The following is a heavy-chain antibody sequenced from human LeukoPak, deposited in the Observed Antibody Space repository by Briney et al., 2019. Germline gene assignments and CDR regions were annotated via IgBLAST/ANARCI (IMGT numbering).Heavy chain of an antibody. Sequence: GGSLRLSCSVSGFTFSSYEMNWVRQAPGKGLEWVSFIQYDGSRKNYVDSVKGRFTISRDNSKNTLYLQMFSLRPEDTAVYFCAKDLILWGQGTVVTVSS. CDR1: GFTFSSYE. J-gene: IGHJ3*01. CDR2: IQYDGSRK. CDR3: AKDLIL. V-gene: IGHV3-30*02.